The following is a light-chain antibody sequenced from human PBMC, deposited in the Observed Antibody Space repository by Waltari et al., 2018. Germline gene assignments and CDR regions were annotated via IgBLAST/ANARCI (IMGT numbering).Light chain of an antibody. CDR3: GTWDSSLSGAV. CDR1: SSNIGNIY. J-gene: IGLJ7*01. Sequence: QSVLTQPPPVSAAPGQRVTIPCPGGSSNIGNIYVSWYRQFPGTAPKLLIYENTERPSGIPGRFSGSKSGTSATLDITGLQAGDEADYYCGTWDSSLSGAVFGGGTHLTVL. V-gene: IGLV1-51*02. CDR2: ENT.